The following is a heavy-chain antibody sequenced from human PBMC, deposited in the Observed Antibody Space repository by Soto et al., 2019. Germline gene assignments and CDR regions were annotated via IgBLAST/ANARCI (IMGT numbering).Heavy chain of an antibody. V-gene: IGHV3-74*01. J-gene: IGHJ4*02. CDR2: INSDGSST. Sequence: PGGSLRLSCAASGFTFSIYWMHWVRQAPGKGLMWVSRINSDGSSTNYADSVKGRFTISRDNAKNTLYLQVNSLRAEDTAVYYCARVPLLLLGATDYFDYWGQGALVTVS. D-gene: IGHD1-26*01. CDR1: GFTFSIYW. CDR3: ARVPLLLLGATDYFDY.